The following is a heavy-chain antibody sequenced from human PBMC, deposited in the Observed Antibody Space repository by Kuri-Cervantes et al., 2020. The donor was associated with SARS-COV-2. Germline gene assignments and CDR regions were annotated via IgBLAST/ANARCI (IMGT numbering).Heavy chain of an antibody. CDR1: GGSISSSGYY. J-gene: IGHJ5*02. CDR3: ARDGAGVAVAVTSNWFDP. D-gene: IGHD6-19*01. Sequence: ESLNISCTVSGGSISSSGYYWGWIRQPPGKRLEWIGSIYYSGSTYYNPSLKSRVTISVDTSKNQFSLKLSSVTAADTAVYYCARDGAGVAVAVTSNWFDPWGQGTLVTVSS. V-gene: IGHV4-39*02. CDR2: IYYSGST.